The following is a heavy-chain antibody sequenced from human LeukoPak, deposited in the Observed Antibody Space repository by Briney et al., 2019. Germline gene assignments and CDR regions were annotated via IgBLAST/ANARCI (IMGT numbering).Heavy chain of an antibody. J-gene: IGHJ6*03. D-gene: IGHD1-26*01. CDR1: GFTFSSYW. CDR3: ARGPERARVGITNYYYHYMDV. V-gene: IGHV3-7*01. Sequence: GGSLRLSCAASGFTFSSYWMSWVRQAPGKGLEWVANIKQDGSEKYYVDSVKGRFTISRDNAKNSLYLQMNSLRGEDTAVYYCARGPERARVGITNYYYHYMDVWGTGTMVTISS. CDR2: IKQDGSEK.